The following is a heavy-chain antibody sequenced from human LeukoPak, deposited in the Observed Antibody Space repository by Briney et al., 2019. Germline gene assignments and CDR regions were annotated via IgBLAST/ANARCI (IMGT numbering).Heavy chain of an antibody. J-gene: IGHJ4*02. CDR2: IYYSGST. CDR3: ARAPLLRFFYYFDY. D-gene: IGHD3-3*01. V-gene: IGHV4-30-4*08. CDR1: GGSISSSSYY. Sequence: PSETLSLTCTVSGGSISSSSYYWGWIRQPPGKGLEWIGYIYYSGSTYYNPSLKSRVTISVDTSKNQFSLKLSSVTAADTAVYYCARAPLLRFFYYFDYWGQGTLVTVSS.